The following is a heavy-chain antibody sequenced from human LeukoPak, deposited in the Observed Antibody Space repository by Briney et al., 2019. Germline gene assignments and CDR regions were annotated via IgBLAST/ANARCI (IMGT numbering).Heavy chain of an antibody. Sequence: SETLSLTCTVSGASISSSSYYCGWIRQPPGRGLEWIGRIYYSGSTYYNPSLESRDTISVHTSKNQFSLKLSSVTAADTAVYYCARRGSSGWVDYWGQGTLVTVSS. V-gene: IGHV4-39*01. CDR3: ARRGSSGWVDY. D-gene: IGHD6-19*01. CDR1: GASISSSSYY. J-gene: IGHJ4*02. CDR2: IYYSGST.